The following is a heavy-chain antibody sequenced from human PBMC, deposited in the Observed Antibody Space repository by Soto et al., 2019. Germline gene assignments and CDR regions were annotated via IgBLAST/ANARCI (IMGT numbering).Heavy chain of an antibody. CDR2: INHSGST. CDR3: ARGHILTGYYTGSPYYGMDV. CDR1: GGSFSGYY. J-gene: IGHJ6*02. V-gene: IGHV4-34*01. D-gene: IGHD3-9*01. Sequence: PSETLSLTCAVYGGSFSGYYWSWIRQPPGKGLEWIGEINHSGSTNYNPFLKSRVTISVDTSKNQFSLKMSSVTAADTAVYYCARGHILTGYYTGSPYYGMDVWGQGTTVTVSS.